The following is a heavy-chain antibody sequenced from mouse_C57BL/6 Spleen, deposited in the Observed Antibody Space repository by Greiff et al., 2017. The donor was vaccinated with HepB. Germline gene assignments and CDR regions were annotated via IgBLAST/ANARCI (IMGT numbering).Heavy chain of an antibody. J-gene: IGHJ3*01. CDR2: IYPRDGST. V-gene: IGHV1-85*01. CDR3: ARSDWDEGAWFAY. D-gene: IGHD4-1*01. Sequence: VQLQQSGPELVKPGASVKLSCKASGYTFTSYDINWVKQRPGQGLEWIGWIYPRDGSTKYNEKFKGKATLTVDTSSSTAYMELHSLTSEDSAVYFCARSDWDEGAWFAYWGQGTLVTVSA. CDR1: GYTFTSYD.